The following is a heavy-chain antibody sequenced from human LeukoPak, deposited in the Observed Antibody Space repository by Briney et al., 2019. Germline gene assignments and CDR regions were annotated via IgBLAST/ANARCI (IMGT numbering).Heavy chain of an antibody. J-gene: IGHJ5*02. Sequence: ASVKVSCKASGYTFTGYFMHWVRQAPGQGLEWMGWIYPKSGGTNSAQKFQGRVTMTRDTSISTAYMELSRLKFDDTAVYYCARVSTSGYRDWLDPWGQGTLVTVSS. D-gene: IGHD3-9*01. CDR3: ARVSTSGYRDWLDP. CDR2: IYPKSGGT. V-gene: IGHV1-2*02. CDR1: GYTFTGYF.